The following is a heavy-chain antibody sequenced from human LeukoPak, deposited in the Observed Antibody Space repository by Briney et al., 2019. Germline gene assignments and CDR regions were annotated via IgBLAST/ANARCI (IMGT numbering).Heavy chain of an antibody. CDR3: AKDWPSEWQQLPDYDAFDI. CDR1: GFTFSTYA. V-gene: IGHV3-23*01. J-gene: IGHJ3*02. Sequence: AGSLRLSCAASGFTFSTYAMSWVRQAPGKGLEWVSAINSGGSTYYADSLKGRFTISRDNSKNTLYLQMNSLRADDTAVYYCAKDWPSEWQQLPDYDAFDIWGQGTMVTVSS. CDR2: INSGGST. D-gene: IGHD6-13*01.